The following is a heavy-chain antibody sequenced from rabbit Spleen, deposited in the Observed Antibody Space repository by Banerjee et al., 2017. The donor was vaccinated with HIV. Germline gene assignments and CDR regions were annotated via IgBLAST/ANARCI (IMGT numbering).Heavy chain of an antibody. V-gene: IGHV1S40*01. Sequence: QSLEESGGDLVKPGASLTLTCTASGFSFSAGYYMCWVRQAPGKGLEWIACIYTGSSGNTWYASWARGRFTISKASSTTVTLHMTSLTAADTATYFCARDADGGSALNRLDLWGQGTLVTVS. J-gene: IGHJ3*01. CDR3: ARDADGGSALNRLDL. D-gene: IGHD5-1*01. CDR1: GFSFSAGYY. CDR2: IYTGSSGNT.